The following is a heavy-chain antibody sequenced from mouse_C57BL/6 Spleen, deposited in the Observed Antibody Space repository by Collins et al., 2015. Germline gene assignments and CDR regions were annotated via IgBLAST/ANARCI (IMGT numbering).Heavy chain of an antibody. CDR3: TPRGYDAWFAY. J-gene: IGHJ3*01. V-gene: IGHV6-6*02. D-gene: IGHD2-2*01. CDR1: GFTFSNYW. Sequence: EVKLEESGGGLVQPGGSMKLSCVASGFTFSNYWMNWVRQSPEKGLEWVAEIRLKSNNYATHYAESVKGRFTISRDDSKSSVYLQMNNLRAEDTGIYYCTPRGYDAWFAYWGQGTLVTVSA. CDR2: IRLKSNNYAT.